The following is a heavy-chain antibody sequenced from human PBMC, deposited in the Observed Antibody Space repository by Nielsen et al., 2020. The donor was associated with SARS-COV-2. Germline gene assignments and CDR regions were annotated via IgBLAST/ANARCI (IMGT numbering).Heavy chain of an antibody. CDR1: GYSFSSYW. CDR3: ARHIMGTPWYFDI. Sequence: ESLKISCKGSGYSFSSYWIGWVRQMPGKGLEWMGVIYPGDSDTRYSPSFQGQFTISADKSINTAYLQWSSLRASDTAIYYCARHIMGTPWYFDIWGRGTLVTVSS. J-gene: IGHJ2*01. D-gene: IGHD7-27*01. V-gene: IGHV5-51*01. CDR2: IYPGDSDT.